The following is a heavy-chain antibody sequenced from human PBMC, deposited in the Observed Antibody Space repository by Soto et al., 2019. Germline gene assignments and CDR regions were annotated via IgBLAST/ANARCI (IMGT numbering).Heavy chain of an antibody. Sequence: GESLNISCKGSGYSFTSYWISWVRQMPGKGLEWMGRIDPSDSYTNYSPSFQGHVTISADKSISTAYLQWSSLKASDTAMYYCARLALRGEDWLLYNWFDPWGQGTLVTVSS. CDR2: IDPSDSYT. CDR3: ARLALRGEDWLLYNWFDP. J-gene: IGHJ5*02. D-gene: IGHD3-9*01. CDR1: GYSFTSYW. V-gene: IGHV5-10-1*01.